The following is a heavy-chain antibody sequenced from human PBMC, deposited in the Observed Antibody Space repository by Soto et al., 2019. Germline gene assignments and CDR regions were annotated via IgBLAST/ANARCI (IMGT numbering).Heavy chain of an antibody. CDR2: INPSGGST. CDR3: ARDGKGVGDILTGYSAFDI. V-gene: IGHV1-46*03. D-gene: IGHD3-9*01. CDR1: GYTFTSYY. Sequence: ASVKVSCKASGYTFTSYYMHWVRQAPGQGLEWMGIINPSGGSTSYAQKFQGRVTMTRDTSTSTVYMELSSLRSEDTAVYYCARDGKGVGDILTGYSAFDIWGQGTMVT. J-gene: IGHJ3*02.